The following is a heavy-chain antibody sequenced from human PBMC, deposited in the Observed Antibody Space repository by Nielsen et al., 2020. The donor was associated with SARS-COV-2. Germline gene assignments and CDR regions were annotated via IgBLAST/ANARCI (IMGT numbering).Heavy chain of an antibody. D-gene: IGHD3-22*01. CDR3: TTDSRVYDSSGYWAFDI. J-gene: IGHJ3*02. Sequence: VRQMPGKGLEWVGRIKSKTDGGTTDYAAPVKGRFTISRDDSKNTLYLQMNSLKTEDTAVYYCTTDSRVYDSSGYWAFDIWGQGTMVTVSS. CDR2: IKSKTDGGTT. V-gene: IGHV3-15*01.